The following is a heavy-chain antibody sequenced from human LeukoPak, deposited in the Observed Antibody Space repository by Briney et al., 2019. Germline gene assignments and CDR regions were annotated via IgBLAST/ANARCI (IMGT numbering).Heavy chain of an antibody. CDR2: ISSSSRYI. J-gene: IGHJ3*02. V-gene: IGHV3-21*01. Sequence: GSLRLSCSASGFTFSTYSMNWVRQAPGKGLEWVSSISSSSRYIYYADSVKGRFTISRDNAKNSLYLQMNSLRAEDTAVYYCARNGDYYDSSGYDAFDIWGQGTMVTVSS. CDR3: ARNGDYYDSSGYDAFDI. CDR1: GFTFSTYS. D-gene: IGHD3-22*01.